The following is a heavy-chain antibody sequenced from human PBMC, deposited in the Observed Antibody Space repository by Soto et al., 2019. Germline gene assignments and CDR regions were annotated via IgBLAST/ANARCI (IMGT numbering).Heavy chain of an antibody. J-gene: IGHJ4*02. D-gene: IGHD6-13*01. CDR3: VKDNMGSF. V-gene: IGHV3-7*01. CDR2: INQDGSEG. Sequence: GGYLRLSCAASGFTLSTCWMMWGRQAPGKGLEWVANINQDGSEGYYVDSVKGRFTISRDNAKNSLYLQMNGLRAEDTAVYYCVKDNMGSFWGRGTLVTGSS. CDR1: GFTLSTCW.